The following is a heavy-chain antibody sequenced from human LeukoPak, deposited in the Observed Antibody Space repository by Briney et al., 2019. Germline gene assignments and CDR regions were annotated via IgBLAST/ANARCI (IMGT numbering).Heavy chain of an antibody. CDR2: IYYIGST. Sequence: SETLSLTCTVSGGSISSSTYYWGWVRQPPGKGLEWIGNIYYIGSTYYNPSLKSRVTVSVDTSKNQFSLKLTSVTAADTAMYFCARLGGYNWNPRHYYFYYMDVWGKGTTVTVSS. J-gene: IGHJ6*03. D-gene: IGHD1-20*01. V-gene: IGHV4-39*01. CDR3: ARLGGYNWNPRHYYFYYMDV. CDR1: GGSISSSTYY.